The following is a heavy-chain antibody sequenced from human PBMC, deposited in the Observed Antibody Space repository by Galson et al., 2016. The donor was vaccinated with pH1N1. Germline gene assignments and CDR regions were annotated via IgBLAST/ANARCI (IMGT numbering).Heavy chain of an antibody. Sequence: KTLSLTCTVSGGSISGYFWSWVRQPAGKGLEWIWRIQISGVTTYNPSLKSRVSMSVDTSNNQFSLMLSSVTAADTAVCYCATSAAGTSDYYYGMDVWGQGTTVTVSS. J-gene: IGHJ6*02. CDR2: IQISGVT. V-gene: IGHV4-4*07. CDR1: GGSISGYF. CDR3: ATSAAGTSDYYYGMDV. D-gene: IGHD6-13*01.